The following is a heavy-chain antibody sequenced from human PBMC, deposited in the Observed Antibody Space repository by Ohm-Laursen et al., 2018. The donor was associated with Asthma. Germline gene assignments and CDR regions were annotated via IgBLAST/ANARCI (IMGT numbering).Heavy chain of an antibody. D-gene: IGHD4-17*01. CDR3: ARDTTRDYGEIDY. J-gene: IGHJ4*02. CDR2: IIPLFGLP. CDR1: GGNFDTYA. Sequence: SSVKVSCKSSGGNFDTYAITWVRQAPGQGLEWVGVIIPLFGLPNYAQKFKGRVTMTTDTSTSTAYMELRSLRSDDTAVYYCARDTTRDYGEIDYWGQGTLVTVSS. V-gene: IGHV1-69*17.